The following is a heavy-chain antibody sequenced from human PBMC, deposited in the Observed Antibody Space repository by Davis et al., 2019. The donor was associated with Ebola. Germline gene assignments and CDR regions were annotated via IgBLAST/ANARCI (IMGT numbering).Heavy chain of an antibody. CDR3: CTYYYGSGSYD. CDR2: IRSKAYGGTT. CDR1: GFTFSNAW. V-gene: IGHV3-49*04. J-gene: IGHJ4*02. Sequence: GGSLRLSCAASGFTFSNAWMSWVRQAPGKGLEWVGFIRSKAYGGTTEYAASVKGRFTISRDDSKSIAYLQMNSLKTEDTAVYYCCTYYYGSGSYDWGQGTLVTVSS. D-gene: IGHD3-10*01.